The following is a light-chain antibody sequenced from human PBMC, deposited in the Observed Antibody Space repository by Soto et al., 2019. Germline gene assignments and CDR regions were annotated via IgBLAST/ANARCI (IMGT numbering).Light chain of an antibody. CDR3: HQYGSSPPT. J-gene: IGKJ1*01. CDR2: GAS. CDR1: QTINNN. Sequence: VMTQAPATLSVSPGERATLSCRASQTINNNVAWYQLKDGQVPRLVIYGASTRATDIPARFSGSGSGTEFTLTISRLEPEDFAVYYCHQYGSSPPTFGQGTKVDIK. V-gene: IGKV3-15*01.